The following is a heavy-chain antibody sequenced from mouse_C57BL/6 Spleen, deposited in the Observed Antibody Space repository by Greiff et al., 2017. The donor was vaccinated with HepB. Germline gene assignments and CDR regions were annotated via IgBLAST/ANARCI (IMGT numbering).Heavy chain of an antibody. CDR1: GYTFTDHT. V-gene: IGHV1-78*01. CDR2: IYPRDGST. CDR3: ARGFPITTVVAYYFDY. D-gene: IGHD1-1*01. Sequence: QVQLQQSDAELVKPGASVKISCKVSGYTFTDHTIHWMKQRPEQGLEWIGYIYPRDGSTKYNEKFKGKATLTADKSSSTAYMQLNSLTSEDSAVYFCARGFPITTVVAYYFDYWGQGTTLTVSS. J-gene: IGHJ2*01.